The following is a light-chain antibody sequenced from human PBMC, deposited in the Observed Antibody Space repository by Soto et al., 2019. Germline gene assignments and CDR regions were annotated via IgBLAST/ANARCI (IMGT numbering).Light chain of an antibody. Sequence: DIVLTQSPGTLSLSPGERATLSCRASQSVRNTSLAWYQQKPGQAPRLLLYGASSRATGIPDKFSGGGSGTDFTLTISRLEPEDFAVYYCQHYGSSPPITFGQGTRLEIK. CDR1: QSVRNTS. CDR3: QHYGSSPPIT. CDR2: GAS. V-gene: IGKV3-20*01. J-gene: IGKJ5*01.